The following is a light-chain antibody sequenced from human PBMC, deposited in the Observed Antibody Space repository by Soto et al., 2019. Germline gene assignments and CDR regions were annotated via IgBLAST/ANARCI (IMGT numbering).Light chain of an antibody. CDR1: QTIDGNF. V-gene: IGKV3-20*01. CDR3: QQYGASPFT. CDR2: AAF. Sequence: EIVLTQSPGTLSLSPGERATLSCRASQTIDGNFLVWHQQKPGQAPRLLINAAFTRATGIPDRFSGSGSGTDFTLTISRLEHEDFAVYYCQQYGASPFTFGGGTKVEIK. J-gene: IGKJ4*01.